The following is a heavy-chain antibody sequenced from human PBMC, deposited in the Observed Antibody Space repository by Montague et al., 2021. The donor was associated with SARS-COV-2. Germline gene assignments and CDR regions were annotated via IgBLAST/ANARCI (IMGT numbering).Heavy chain of an antibody. Sequence: SETRSLTCTVSGGSINDHYRSWIRQSPGKGLEWIGYISSNGKTNYNPSLKSRVTLSADVSRNEFSLKLDSVTAADTAVYFCARRGYYDSAGYHWHLDLWGRGMLVTVSS. D-gene: IGHD3-22*01. V-gene: IGHV4-4*09. J-gene: IGHJ2*01. CDR2: ISSNGKT. CDR3: ARRGYYDSAGYHWHLDL. CDR1: GGSINDHY.